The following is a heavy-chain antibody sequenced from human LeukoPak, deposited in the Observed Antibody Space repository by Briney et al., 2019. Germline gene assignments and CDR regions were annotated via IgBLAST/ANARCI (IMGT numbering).Heavy chain of an antibody. CDR2: ISWNSGSI. Sequence: GGSLRLSCAASGFTFSSYDMNWVRQAPGKGLEWVSGISWNSGSIGYADSVKGRFTISRDNAKNSLYLQMNSLRAEDTALYYCAKDTANSGSYYGEVYFDYWGQGTLVTVSS. CDR1: GFTFSSYD. J-gene: IGHJ4*02. CDR3: AKDTANSGSYYGEVYFDY. D-gene: IGHD1-26*01. V-gene: IGHV3-9*01.